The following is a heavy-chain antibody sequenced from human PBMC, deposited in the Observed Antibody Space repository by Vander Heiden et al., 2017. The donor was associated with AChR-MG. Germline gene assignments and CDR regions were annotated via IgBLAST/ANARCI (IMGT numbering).Heavy chain of an antibody. CDR1: GYTCTGYY. Sequence: QVQLVPSGAEVKKPGASVKVSCKASGYTCTGYYRHWWRQAPGQGLEWMGRINPNGGGTNYAQKFQGRVTMTRDTSISTAYMELSRLRSDDTAVYYCARDAFDIWGQGTMVTVSS. CDR3: ARDAFDI. J-gene: IGHJ3*02. CDR2: INPNGGGT. V-gene: IGHV1-2*06.